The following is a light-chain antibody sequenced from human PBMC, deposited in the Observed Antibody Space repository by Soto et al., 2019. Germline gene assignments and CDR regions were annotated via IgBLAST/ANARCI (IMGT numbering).Light chain of an antibody. CDR2: GAS. Sequence: EIELTQSPGTLSLSPGERATLSCRASQSVSSSYLAWYQQKPGQAPSLLIYGASRRATGIPDRFSGSGSGTDFTLTISRLEPEDFAVYYCQQYDSSPITFGQGTRLEI. CDR3: QQYDSSPIT. CDR1: QSVSSSY. J-gene: IGKJ5*01. V-gene: IGKV3-20*01.